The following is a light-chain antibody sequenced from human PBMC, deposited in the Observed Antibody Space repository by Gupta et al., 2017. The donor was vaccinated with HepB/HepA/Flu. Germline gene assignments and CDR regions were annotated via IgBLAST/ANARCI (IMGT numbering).Light chain of an antibody. CDR3: QSYDSSLSVVV. J-gene: IGLJ2*01. Sequence: SVLTQPPSVSGAPGQRVTISCTGSSSNIGAGYDVHWYQQLPGTAPKLLIYVNSNRPSGVPDRFSGSKSGTSASLAITGLQAEDEANYYCQSYDSSLSVVVFGGGTKLTVL. CDR1: SSNIGAGYD. V-gene: IGLV1-40*01. CDR2: VNS.